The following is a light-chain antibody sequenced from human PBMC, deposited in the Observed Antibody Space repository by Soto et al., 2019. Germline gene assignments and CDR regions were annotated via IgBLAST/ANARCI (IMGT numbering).Light chain of an antibody. Sequence: DIVMTQSPLSLPVTPGEPASISCRSSQSLLHSNGYNYLDWYLQKPGQSPQLLIYLGSNRASGVHDRFSSSGSGTDFTLKISRVEAEDVGVYYCMQALQTPRTFGQGTKLEIK. CDR2: LGS. V-gene: IGKV2-28*01. CDR3: MQALQTPRT. J-gene: IGKJ2*01. CDR1: QSLLHSNGYNY.